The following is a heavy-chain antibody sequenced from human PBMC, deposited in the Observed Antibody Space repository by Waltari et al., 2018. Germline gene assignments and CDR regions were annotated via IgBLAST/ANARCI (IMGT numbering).Heavy chain of an antibody. Sequence: QVQLVQSRAEVKKPGASVKVSCKASGYTFTEYYIHWVRQAPGQGLEWMGRMSPYSGDTNYAQNCQGRVTMTRDTSISTAYMDLSRLTFDDTAVYYCVSKNGSSSDYWGQGTLVTVSS. CDR1: GYTFTEYY. CDR2: MSPYSGDT. V-gene: IGHV1-2*06. J-gene: IGHJ4*02. CDR3: VSKNGSSSDY. D-gene: IGHD6-6*01.